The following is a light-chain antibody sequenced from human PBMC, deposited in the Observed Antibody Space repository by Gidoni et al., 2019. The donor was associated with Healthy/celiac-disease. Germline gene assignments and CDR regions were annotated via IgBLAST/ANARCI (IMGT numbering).Light chain of an antibody. CDR3: QQSYSTPLT. V-gene: IGKV1-39*01. CDR2: AAS. CDR1: QSISSY. J-gene: IGKJ4*01. Sequence: DIQMTQSPSSLSASVGDRVTITCRASQSISSYLNWYQQKPGKAPKLLIYAASSLQSGVPSRFSGSGSWTDFTLTIISLQPEDFATYYCQQSYSTPLTFXGXTKVEIK.